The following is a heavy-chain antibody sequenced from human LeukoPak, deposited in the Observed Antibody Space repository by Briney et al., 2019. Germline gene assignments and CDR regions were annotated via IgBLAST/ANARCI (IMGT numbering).Heavy chain of an antibody. Sequence: SETLSLTCTVSGGSISSGGYYWSWIRQHPGKGLEWIGYIYYSGSTYYNPSLKSRVTISVDTSKNQFSLKLSSVTAADTAVYYCARGPSGSYYPLYYYYGMDVWGQGTTVTVSS. CDR3: ARGPSGSYYPLYYYYGMDV. CDR1: GGSISSGGYY. J-gene: IGHJ6*02. V-gene: IGHV4-31*03. CDR2: IYYSGST. D-gene: IGHD1-26*01.